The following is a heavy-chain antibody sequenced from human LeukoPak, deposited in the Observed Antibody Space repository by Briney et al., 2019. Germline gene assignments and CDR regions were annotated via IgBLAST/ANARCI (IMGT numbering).Heavy chain of an antibody. J-gene: IGHJ4*02. D-gene: IGHD3-3*01. Sequence: ASVKASCKASGYTFTGYYMHWVRQAPGQGLEWMGWINPNSGGTNYAQKFQGRVTMTRDTSISTAYMELSRLRSDDTAVYYCARADITIIKYYFDYWGQGTLVTVSS. CDR2: INPNSGGT. V-gene: IGHV1-2*02. CDR3: ARADITIIKYYFDY. CDR1: GYTFTGYY.